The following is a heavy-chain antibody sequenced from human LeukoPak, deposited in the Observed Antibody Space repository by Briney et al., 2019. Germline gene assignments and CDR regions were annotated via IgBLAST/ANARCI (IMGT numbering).Heavy chain of an antibody. Sequence: GESLKISCKGSGYSFTSYWIGWVRQMPGKGLEWMGIIYPGDSDTRYSPSFQGQVTNSADKSISTAYLQWSSLKASHTAMYYCARTLSGVVPVERSWFVPRGQRAQGTVSS. CDR1: GYSFTSYW. D-gene: IGHD2-2*01. J-gene: IGHJ5*02. V-gene: IGHV5-51*01. CDR3: ARTLSGVVPVERSWFVP. CDR2: IYPGDSDT.